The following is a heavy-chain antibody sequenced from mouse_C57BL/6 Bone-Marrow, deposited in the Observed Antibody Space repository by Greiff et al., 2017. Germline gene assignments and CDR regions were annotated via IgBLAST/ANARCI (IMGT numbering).Heavy chain of an antibody. Sequence: EVKVVESGGGLVKPGGSLKLSCAASGFTFSSYAMSWVRQTPEKRLEWVATISDGGSYTYYPDNVKGRFTISRDNAKNNLYLQMSHLKSEDTAMYYCAREDYGSSYLYYFDYWGQGTTRTVSS. J-gene: IGHJ2*01. D-gene: IGHD1-1*01. CDR1: GFTFSSYA. V-gene: IGHV5-4*01. CDR3: AREDYGSSYLYYFDY. CDR2: ISDGGSYT.